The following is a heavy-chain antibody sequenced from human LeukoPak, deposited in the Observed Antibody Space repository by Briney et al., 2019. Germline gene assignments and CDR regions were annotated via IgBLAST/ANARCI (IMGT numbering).Heavy chain of an antibody. D-gene: IGHD3-22*01. J-gene: IGHJ4*02. CDR1: GFTFSSYA. CDR2: ISGSGGST. V-gene: IGHV3-23*01. Sequence: GGSLRLSRAASGFTFSSYAMSWVRQAPGKGLEWVSAISGSGGSTYYADSVKGRFTISRDNSKNTLYLQMNNLRAEDTAVYYCANLPLNYYDSSGYSDYWGQGTLVTVSS. CDR3: ANLPLNYYDSSGYSDY.